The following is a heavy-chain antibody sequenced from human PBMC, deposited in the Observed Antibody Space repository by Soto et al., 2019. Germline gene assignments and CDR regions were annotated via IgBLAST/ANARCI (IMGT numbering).Heavy chain of an antibody. CDR2: IYTSGST. J-gene: IGHJ6*02. V-gene: IGHV4-4*07. Sequence: SKTLSLTCTVSVGSISSYYWSWIRQPAGKGLEWIGRIYTSGSTNYNPSLKSRVTMSVDTSKNQFSLKLSSVTAADTAVYYCARAIAVAGPVYYYYYGMDVWGQGTTVTVSS. D-gene: IGHD6-19*01. CDR3: ARAIAVAGPVYYYYYGMDV. CDR1: VGSISSYY.